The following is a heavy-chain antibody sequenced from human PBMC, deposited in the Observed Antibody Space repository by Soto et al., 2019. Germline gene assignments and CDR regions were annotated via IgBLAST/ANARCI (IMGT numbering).Heavy chain of an antibody. J-gene: IGHJ4*02. D-gene: IGHD3-10*01. Sequence: ASVKVSCKASGYSFTGYYMHWVRQAPGQGLEWMGWIDPKSGGTNYAQKFQGRVTLTRDTSISTVYLEMSSLTSDDTAIFYCARDLSPLSRFACPGHWGQGTLVTVSS. V-gene: IGHV1-2*02. CDR2: IDPKSGGT. CDR1: GYSFTGYY. CDR3: ARDLSPLSRFACPGH.